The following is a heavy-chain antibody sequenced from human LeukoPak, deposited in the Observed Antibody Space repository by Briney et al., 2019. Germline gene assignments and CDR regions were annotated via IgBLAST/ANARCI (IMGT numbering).Heavy chain of an antibody. V-gene: IGHV3-48*03. CDR3: AELGITMIGGV. CDR2: ISSSGSTI. CDR1: GFTFSSYA. J-gene: IGHJ6*04. D-gene: IGHD3-10*02. Sequence: GGSLRLSCAASGFTFSSYAMNWVRQAPGKGLEWVSYISSSGSTIYYADSVKGRFTISRDNAKNSLYLQVNSLRAEDTAVYYCAELGITMIGGVWGKGTTVTISS.